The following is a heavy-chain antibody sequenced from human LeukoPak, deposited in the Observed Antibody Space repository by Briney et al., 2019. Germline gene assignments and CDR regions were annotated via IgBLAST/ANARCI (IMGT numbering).Heavy chain of an antibody. D-gene: IGHD1-26*01. CDR3: TTDWSYQANAFDI. CDR1: VFTFSNAW. J-gene: IGHJ3*02. V-gene: IGHV3-15*01. Sequence: TGGSLRLSCAASVFTFSNAWMSWVRQAPGKGLEWVGRIKSKTDGGTTDYAAPVKGRFTISRDDSKNTLYLQMNSLKTEDTAVYYCTTDWSYQANAFDIWGQGTMVTVSS. CDR2: IKSKTDGGTT.